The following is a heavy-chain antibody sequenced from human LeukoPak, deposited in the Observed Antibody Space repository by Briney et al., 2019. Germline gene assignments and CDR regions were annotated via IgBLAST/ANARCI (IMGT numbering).Heavy chain of an antibody. D-gene: IGHD3-10*01. CDR3: ARDKPYYYGSGRDKISNWFDP. CDR2: ISSSSSYI. J-gene: IGHJ5*02. CDR1: GFTFSSHW. Sequence: PGGSLRLSCAASGFTFSSHWMHWVRQAPGKGLEWVSSISSSSSYIYYADSVKGRFTISRDNAKNSLYLQMNSLRAEDTAVYYCARDKPYYYGSGRDKISNWFDPWGQGTLVTVSS. V-gene: IGHV3-21*01.